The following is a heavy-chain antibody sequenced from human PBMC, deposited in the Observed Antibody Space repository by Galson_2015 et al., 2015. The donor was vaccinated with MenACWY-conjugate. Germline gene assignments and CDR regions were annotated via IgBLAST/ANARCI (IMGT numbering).Heavy chain of an antibody. CDR2: IRYDESNK. V-gene: IGHV3-30*02. CDR1: GFSFSRYG. J-gene: IGHJ6*02. CDR3: ARGHYGMDV. Sequence: SLRLSCAASGFSFSRYGTHWVRQAPGKGLEWVAFIRYDESNKFYADSVKGRFTISRDNSKNTLYLQMNSLRAEDTAVYYCARGHYGMDVWGQGTTVTASS.